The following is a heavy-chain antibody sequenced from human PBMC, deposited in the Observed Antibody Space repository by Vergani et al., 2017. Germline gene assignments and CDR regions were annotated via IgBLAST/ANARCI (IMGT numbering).Heavy chain of an antibody. V-gene: IGHV3-73*01. CDR1: GFTFSGSA. D-gene: IGHD6-6*01. CDR3: ASSGNEYSSSYYYMDV. CDR2: IRSKANSYAT. Sequence: EVQLVESGGGLVQPGGSLKLSCAASGFTFSGSAMHWVRQASGKGLEWVGRIRSKANSYATAYAASVKGRFTISRDDSKNTAYLQMNSLRAEDTAVYYCASSGNEYSSSYYYMDVWGKGTTVTVSS. J-gene: IGHJ6*03.